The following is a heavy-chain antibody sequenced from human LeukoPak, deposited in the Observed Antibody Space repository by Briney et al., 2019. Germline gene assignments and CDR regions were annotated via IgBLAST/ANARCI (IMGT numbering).Heavy chain of an antibody. Sequence: ASVKVSCKASGYTFTDHGITWVRQARGQGFEWMGWMSVFNGYTKYVEGFQGRVTMTTDTSTRTAHMEMRGLRSDDTAVYYCARAVGSTDYYGVDVWGQGTTVTVSS. V-gene: IGHV1-18*01. CDR2: MSVFNGYT. J-gene: IGHJ6*02. CDR1: GYTFTDHG. CDR3: ARAVGSTDYYGVDV. D-gene: IGHD3-10*01.